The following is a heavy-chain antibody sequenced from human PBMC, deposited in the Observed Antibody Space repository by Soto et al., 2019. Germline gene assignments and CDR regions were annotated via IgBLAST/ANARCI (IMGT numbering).Heavy chain of an antibody. Sequence: QPGGSLRLSCVASGFTFSTYAMSWVRQAPGKGLEWVSALTPSGGETYYADSVKGRFTISRDNSMNALYLQMNSLRIEDTAVYYCAHPRGYGVFDAYDSWGQGTMVTVS. D-gene: IGHD4-17*01. V-gene: IGHV3-23*01. CDR3: AHPRGYGVFDAYDS. J-gene: IGHJ3*02. CDR2: LTPSGGET. CDR1: GFTFSTYA.